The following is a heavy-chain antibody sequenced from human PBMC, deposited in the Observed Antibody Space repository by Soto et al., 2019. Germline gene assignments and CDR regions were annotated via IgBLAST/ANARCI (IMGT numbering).Heavy chain of an antibody. J-gene: IGHJ6*02. CDR3: ASIKDYGDHGGYYYGMDV. Sequence: GASVKVSCKASGYTFTSYGISWARQAPGQGLEWMGWISAYNGNTNYAQKLQGRVTMTTDTSTSTAYMELRSLRSDDTAVYYCASIKDYGDHGGYYYGMDVWGQGTTVTVSS. V-gene: IGHV1-18*04. D-gene: IGHD4-17*01. CDR2: ISAYNGNT. CDR1: GYTFTSYG.